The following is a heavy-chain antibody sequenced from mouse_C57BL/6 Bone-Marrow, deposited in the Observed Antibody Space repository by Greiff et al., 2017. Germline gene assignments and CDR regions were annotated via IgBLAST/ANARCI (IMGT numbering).Heavy chain of an antibody. CDR2: INPSSGYT. CDR3: ARRRADAMDY. J-gene: IGHJ4*01. Sequence: VQLQQSGAELAKPGASVKLSCKASGYTFTSYWMHWVKQRPGQGLEWIGYINPSSGYTKYNQKFKDKATLTADKSSTTAYMQLSSLTTEDSAVEYYARRRADAMDYWGQGTSVTVSS. V-gene: IGHV1-7*01. CDR1: GYTFTSYW.